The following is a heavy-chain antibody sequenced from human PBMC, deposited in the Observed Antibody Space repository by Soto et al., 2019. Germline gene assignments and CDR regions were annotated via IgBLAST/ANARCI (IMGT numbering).Heavy chain of an antibody. J-gene: IGHJ6*02. CDR2: IYWDDDK. V-gene: IGHV2-5*02. CDR3: AHRIDYGDYYYYGMDV. CDR1: GFSLSTSGLG. D-gene: IGHD4-17*01. Sequence: QITLKEAGPTLVKPTQTLTLTCTFYGFSLSTSGLGVGWIRQPPGKALEWLALIYWDDDKRYSPSLKSSLTITKDPSKNQVVLTMTNMDPVYTATYYCAHRIDYGDYYYYGMDVWGQGTTGTVSS.